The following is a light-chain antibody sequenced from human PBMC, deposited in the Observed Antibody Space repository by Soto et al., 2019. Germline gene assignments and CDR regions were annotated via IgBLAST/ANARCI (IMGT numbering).Light chain of an antibody. CDR1: QSVSTK. Sequence: EIVLTQSPGTLSVSPGERATLSCRASQSVSTKLAWYQQKPGQAPRLLIYCASTRATGIPARFSGSGSDTEFTLTISSLQSEDFVVYYCQQYNSWPPYTFGQGTKLEIK. CDR3: QQYNSWPPYT. CDR2: CAS. J-gene: IGKJ2*01. V-gene: IGKV3-15*01.